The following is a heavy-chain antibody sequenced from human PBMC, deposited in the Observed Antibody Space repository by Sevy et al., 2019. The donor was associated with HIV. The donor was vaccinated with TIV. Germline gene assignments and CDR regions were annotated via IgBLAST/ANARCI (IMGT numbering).Heavy chain of an antibody. J-gene: IGHJ6*02. D-gene: IGHD5-12*01. V-gene: IGHV3-15*01. CDR3: ITDPGYRGYDEEVINYYYYGMDV. CDR2: IKSKTDGGTI. CDR1: GFTFSSAW. Sequence: GGSLRLSCAASGFTFSSAWMSWVRLAPGKGLEWVGRIKSKTDGGTIENAAPVKGSFTSSREDSKNTLYLQMNRLKTEDTAVYYCITDPGYRGYDEEVINYYYYGMDVWGQGTTVTVSS.